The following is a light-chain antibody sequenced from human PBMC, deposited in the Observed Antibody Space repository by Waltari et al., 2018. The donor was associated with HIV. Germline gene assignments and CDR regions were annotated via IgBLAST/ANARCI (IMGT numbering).Light chain of an antibody. V-gene: IGLV2-8*01. J-gene: IGLJ2*01. CDR2: GVH. Sequence: QSALTQPPSASGSPGQSVTFSCTGTSSAAGAYNFVSWYQQHPGRAPKLIIYGVHRRPSGVPDRFSGSKSGNTASLTVSGLQADDEADYYCSSYAGPNHLLFGGGTKLTVL. CDR1: SSAAGAYNF. CDR3: SSYAGPNHLL.